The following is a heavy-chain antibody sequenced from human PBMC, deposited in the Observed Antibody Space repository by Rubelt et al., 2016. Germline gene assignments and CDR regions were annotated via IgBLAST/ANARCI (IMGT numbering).Heavy chain of an antibody. D-gene: IGHD6-6*01. CDR2: ISYDGSNK. J-gene: IGHJ6*02. CDR1: GFTFSSYG. Sequence: PGGSLRLSCAASGFTFSSYGMHWVRQAPGKGLEWVAVISYDGSNKYYADSVKGRFTISRDNSKNTRYLQMNSLRAEDTAVYYCARDRPYSSSSGDYYYGMDVWGQGTTVTVSS. V-gene: IGHV3-30*03. CDR3: ARDRPYSSSSGDYYYGMDV.